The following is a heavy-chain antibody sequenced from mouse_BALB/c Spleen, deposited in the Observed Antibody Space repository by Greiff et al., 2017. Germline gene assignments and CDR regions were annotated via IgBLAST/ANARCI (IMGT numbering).Heavy chain of an antibody. CDR2: ISSGGSYT. Sequence: EVMLVESGGGLVKPGGSLKLSCAASGFTFSSYTMSWVRQTPKKRLEWVATISSGGSYTYYPDSVKGRFTISRDNAKNTLYLQMSSLKSEDTAMYYCTTDYDPLYAMDYWGQGTSVTVSS. CDR3: TTDYDPLYAMDY. J-gene: IGHJ4*01. D-gene: IGHD2-12*01. CDR1: GFTFSSYT. V-gene: IGHV5-6-4*01.